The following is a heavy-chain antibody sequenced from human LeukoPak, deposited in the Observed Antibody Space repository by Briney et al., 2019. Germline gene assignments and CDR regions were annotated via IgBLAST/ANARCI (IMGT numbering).Heavy chain of an antibody. D-gene: IGHD2-2*01. V-gene: IGHV3-21*01. CDR2: ISRSSSYI. CDR3: ARLLRGYCSSTSCSPYNWFDP. CDR1: GFTFSSYS. J-gene: IGHJ5*02. Sequence: GGSLRLSCAASGFTFSSYSMNWVRQAPGKGLQWVSSISRSSSYIYYADSVKGRFTISRDNAKNSLYLQMNSLRAEDTAVYYCARLLRGYCSSTSCSPYNWFDPWGQGTLVTVSS.